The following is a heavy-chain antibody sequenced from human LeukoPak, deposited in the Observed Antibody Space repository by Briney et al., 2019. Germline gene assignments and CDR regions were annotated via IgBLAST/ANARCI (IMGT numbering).Heavy chain of an antibody. V-gene: IGHV3-64*01. Sequence: GGSLRLSCAASGFILHNHAMHWVRQAPGKGLEYVSAISGDGGDTYYANSVKGRFTISRDNSKNTLSLQMGSLRTEDMAVYYCARELVGAALDYWGQGTLVTVSS. J-gene: IGHJ4*02. D-gene: IGHD1-26*01. CDR2: ISGDGGDT. CDR1: GFILHNHA. CDR3: ARELVGAALDY.